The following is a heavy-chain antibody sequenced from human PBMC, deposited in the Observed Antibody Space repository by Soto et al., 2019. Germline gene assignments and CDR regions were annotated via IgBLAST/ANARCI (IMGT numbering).Heavy chain of an antibody. V-gene: IGHV3-30*18. CDR1: GFTFSGYG. D-gene: IGHD2-15*01. CDR2: IPYDGSNK. J-gene: IGHJ4*02. CDR3: AKDLEYCSGGSCRYFDY. Sequence: GGSLRLSCAASGFTFSGYGMHWVRQAPGKGLEWVAVIPYDGSNKYYADSVKGRFTISRDNSKNTLYLQMNSLRAEDTAVYYCAKDLEYCSGGSCRYFDYWGQGTLVTVS.